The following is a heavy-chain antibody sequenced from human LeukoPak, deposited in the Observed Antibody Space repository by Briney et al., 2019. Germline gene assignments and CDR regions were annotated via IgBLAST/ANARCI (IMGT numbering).Heavy chain of an antibody. D-gene: IGHD6-13*01. J-gene: IGHJ4*02. CDR1: GGSISSGGYY. Sequence: SETLSLTCTVSGGSISSGGYYRSWIRQPPGKGLEWIGYIYHSGSTYYNPSLKSRVTISVDRSKNQFSLKLSSVTAADTAVYYCAREREGSSWYDYWGQGTLVTVSS. CDR2: IYHSGST. CDR3: AREREGSSWYDY. V-gene: IGHV4-30-2*01.